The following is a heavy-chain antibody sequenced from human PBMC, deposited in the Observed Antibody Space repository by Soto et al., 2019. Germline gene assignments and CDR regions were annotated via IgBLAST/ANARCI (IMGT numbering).Heavy chain of an antibody. CDR3: AKTIAAAGTDT. CDR2: ISGSAYST. J-gene: IGHJ4*02. D-gene: IGHD6-13*01. V-gene: IGHV3-23*01. Sequence: VQLLESGGGLVQPGGSLRLSCAASGFTFSSYAMSWVRQAPGKGLEWVSGISGSAYSTYYADSVKGRFTISRDNSKNTLYLQMNSLRAEDTAIYYCAKTIAAAGTDTWGQGTLVTVSS. CDR1: GFTFSSYA.